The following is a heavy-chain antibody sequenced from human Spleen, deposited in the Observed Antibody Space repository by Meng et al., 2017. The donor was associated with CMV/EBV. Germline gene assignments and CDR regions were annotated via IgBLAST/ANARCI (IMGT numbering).Heavy chain of an antibody. CDR1: GGSISSGDYY. CDR3: ARHLRGYSWPKSD. V-gene: IGHV4-39*01. J-gene: IGHJ4*02. CDR2: FFHSGDT. D-gene: IGHD1-26*01. Sequence: SETLSLTCTVSGGSISSGDYYWSWIRQPPGKGLEWIGSFFHSGDTYSNPSLRSRVAVSVDTSKNQFSLRLNSVTATDTAAYYCARHLRGYSWPKSDWGQGTLVTVSS.